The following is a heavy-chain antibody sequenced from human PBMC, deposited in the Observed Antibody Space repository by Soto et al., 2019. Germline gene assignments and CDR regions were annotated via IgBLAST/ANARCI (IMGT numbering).Heavy chain of an antibody. J-gene: IGHJ6*02. CDR3: ARLRRGIFGVVINYYYYAMDV. CDR2: IDPSDSYT. V-gene: IGHV5-10-1*01. CDR1: GYSFTSYW. Sequence: PGESLKISCKGSGYSFTSYWISWVRQMPGKGLEWMGRIDPSDSYTNYSPSFQGHVTISADKSISTAYLQWSSLKASDTAMYYCARLRRGIFGVVINYYYYAMDVRAQGPRSPAP. D-gene: IGHD3-3*01.